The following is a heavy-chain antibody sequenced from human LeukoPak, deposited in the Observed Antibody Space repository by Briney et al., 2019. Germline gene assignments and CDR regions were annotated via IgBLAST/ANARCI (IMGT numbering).Heavy chain of an antibody. J-gene: IGHJ4*02. CDR2: IIPIFGTA. V-gene: IGHV1-69*13. Sequence: SVTVSFTSSGGTFTIYAISWVRQAPGQGLEWMGGIIPIFGTANYAQKFQGRVTITADESTSTAYMELSSLRSEDTAVYYCARGTAPLLRYFDWSFDYWGQGTLVTVSS. D-gene: IGHD3-9*01. CDR3: ARGTAPLLRYFDWSFDY. CDR1: GGTFTIYA.